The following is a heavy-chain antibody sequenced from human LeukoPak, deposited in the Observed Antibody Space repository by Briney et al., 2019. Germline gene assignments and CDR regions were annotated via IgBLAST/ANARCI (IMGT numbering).Heavy chain of an antibody. CDR3: TRDFDP. CDR2: IKQDGSEK. J-gene: IGHJ5*02. V-gene: IGHV3-7*01. CDR1: GLSLGNYW. Sequence: GGSLRLSCVASGLSLGNYWMDWVRQAPGKGLEWVGNIKQDGSEKYYVDSVKGRFTISRDNAKNSLYLDMNSLRVEDTAIYYCTRDFDPWGQGTLVTVSS.